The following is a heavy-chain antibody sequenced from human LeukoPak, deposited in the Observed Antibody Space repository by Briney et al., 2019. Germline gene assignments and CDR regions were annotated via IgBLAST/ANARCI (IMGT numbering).Heavy chain of an antibody. Sequence: GESLQISCKGAGYSFTSYWIGWGRQMPGKGLEGMGIIYPGGSDTRYSPSFQGQVTISADKSMSTAYLQRSSLTASDTAMYYCARHVVSARYYYYMDVWGKGTTVTVSS. CDR1: GYSFTSYW. CDR3: ARHVVSARYYYYMDV. V-gene: IGHV5-51*01. CDR2: IYPGGSDT. D-gene: IGHD5/OR15-5a*01. J-gene: IGHJ6*03.